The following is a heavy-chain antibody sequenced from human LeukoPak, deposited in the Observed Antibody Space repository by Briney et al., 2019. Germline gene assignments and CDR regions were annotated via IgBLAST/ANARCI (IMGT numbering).Heavy chain of an antibody. CDR3: ARDRWELPGGLD. D-gene: IGHD1-26*01. Sequence: PGRSLRLSCAASGFTFSSYAMHWVRQAPGKGLEWVAVISYDGSNKYYADSVKGRFTISRDNSKNTLYLQMNSLRAEDTAVYYCARDRWELPGGLDWGQGTLVTVSS. CDR1: GFTFSSYA. J-gene: IGHJ4*02. V-gene: IGHV3-30-3*01. CDR2: ISYDGSNK.